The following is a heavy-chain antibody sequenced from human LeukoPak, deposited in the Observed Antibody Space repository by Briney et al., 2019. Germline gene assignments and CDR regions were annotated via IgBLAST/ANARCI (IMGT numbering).Heavy chain of an antibody. Sequence: PGGSLRLSFAASGFHFSSYSMNWVRQAPGKGLEWVSYINSSSSIIYYADSVKGRFTISRDNGKNSLYLQMNSLRDEDTAVYYCARVSDASGSMGYWGQGTLVTVSS. V-gene: IGHV3-48*02. D-gene: IGHD3-10*01. CDR1: GFHFSSYS. J-gene: IGHJ4*02. CDR2: INSSSSII. CDR3: ARVSDASGSMGY.